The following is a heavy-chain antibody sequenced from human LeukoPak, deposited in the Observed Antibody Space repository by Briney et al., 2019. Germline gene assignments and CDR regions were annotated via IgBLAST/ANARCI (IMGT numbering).Heavy chain of an antibody. D-gene: IGHD3-10*01. V-gene: IGHV4-34*01. J-gene: IGHJ4*02. CDR1: GGSFSGYY. Sequence: PSETLSLTCAVYGGSFSGYYWSWIRQPPGKGLEWIGEINHSGSTNYNPSLKSRVTISVDKSKNQFSLRPSSVTAADTAVYYCARWSYEYGSGSEFDYWGQGTLVTVSS. CDR3: ARWSYEYGSGSEFDY. CDR2: INHSGST.